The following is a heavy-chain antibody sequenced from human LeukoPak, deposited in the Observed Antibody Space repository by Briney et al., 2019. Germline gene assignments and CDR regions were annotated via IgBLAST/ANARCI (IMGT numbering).Heavy chain of an antibody. D-gene: IGHD2-15*01. J-gene: IGHJ4*02. CDR3: ARDMRGPYWYYFDY. CDR2: IIPIFGTA. CDR1: GYTFTSYG. Sequence: ASVKVSCKASGYTFTSYGISWVRQAPGQGLEWMGGIIPIFGTANYAQKFQGRVTITADESTSTAYMELSSLRSEDTAVYYCARDMRGPYWYYFDYWGQGTLVTVSS. V-gene: IGHV1-69*13.